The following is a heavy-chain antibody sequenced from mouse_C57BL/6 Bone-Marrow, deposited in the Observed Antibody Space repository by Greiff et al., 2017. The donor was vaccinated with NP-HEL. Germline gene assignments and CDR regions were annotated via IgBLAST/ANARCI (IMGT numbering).Heavy chain of an antibody. Sequence: EVHLVESGGGLVQPGGSMKLSCVASGFTFSNYWMNWVRQSPEKGLEWVAQIRLKSDNYATHYAESVKGRFTISRDDSKRSVYLQMNNLRAEDTGIYYCTTGAYWGQGTLVTVSA. CDR3: TTGAY. V-gene: IGHV6-3*01. CDR2: IRLKSDNYAT. CDR1: GFTFSNYW. J-gene: IGHJ3*01.